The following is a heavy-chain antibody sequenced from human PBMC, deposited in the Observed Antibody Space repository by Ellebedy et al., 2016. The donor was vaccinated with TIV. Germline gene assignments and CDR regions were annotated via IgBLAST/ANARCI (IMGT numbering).Heavy chain of an antibody. CDR2: IRWNSDTV. J-gene: IGHJ4*02. Sequence: SLKISCSASGFTFAGYAMHWVRQPPGKGLEWVSGIRWNSDTVGYVDSVKGRFTISRDNAKNSLYLQMNSLRVDDTALYYCAKTHSNGWFFDYWGRGTLVTVSS. D-gene: IGHD6-19*01. V-gene: IGHV3-9*01. CDR1: GFTFAGYA. CDR3: AKTHSNGWFFDY.